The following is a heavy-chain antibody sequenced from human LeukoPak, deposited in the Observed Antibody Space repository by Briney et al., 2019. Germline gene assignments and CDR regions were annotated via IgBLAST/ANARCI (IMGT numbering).Heavy chain of an antibody. V-gene: IGHV1-2*02. CDR2: INPNSGVT. CDR1: GYTFTGYY. Sequence: GASVKVSCKASGYTFTGYYMQWVRQAPGQGLEWMGWINPNSGVTNYAQKFQGRVTMTRDTSISTAYMELSRLRSDDTAVYFCARDRCVSSGCYEDYYYGMDVWGRGTTVTVSS. J-gene: IGHJ6*02. CDR3: ARDRCVSSGCYEDYYYGMDV. D-gene: IGHD2-2*01.